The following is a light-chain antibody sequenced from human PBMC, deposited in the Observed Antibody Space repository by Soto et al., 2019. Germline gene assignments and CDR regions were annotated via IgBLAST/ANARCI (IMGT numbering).Light chain of an antibody. CDR2: EVS. Sequence: QSALTQPPSASGSPGQSVTISCTGTSSDVGGYNYVSWYQQHPGKAPKLMLYEVSKRPSGVPDRFSGSKSGNTASLTVSGLQAEDEADYYCSSYAGSTVVFGGGTKVTVL. CDR3: SSYAGSTVV. CDR1: SSDVGGYNY. J-gene: IGLJ2*01. V-gene: IGLV2-8*01.